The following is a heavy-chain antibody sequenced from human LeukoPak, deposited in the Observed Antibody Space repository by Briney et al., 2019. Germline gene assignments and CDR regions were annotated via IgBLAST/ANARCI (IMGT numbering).Heavy chain of an antibody. CDR3: ARAGSGSHDPYYYGIDV. CDR2: FSTRSGTI. V-gene: IGHV3-48*02. Sequence: PGGSLRLSCAASGFTFSSYSMSWVRQAPGKGLEWISYFSTRSGTISYADSVKGRFAISRDNAKNSLYLQMNSLRDEDTAVYYCARAGSGSHDPYYYGIDVWGQGTTVTVSS. J-gene: IGHJ6*02. D-gene: IGHD3-10*01. CDR1: GFTFSSYS.